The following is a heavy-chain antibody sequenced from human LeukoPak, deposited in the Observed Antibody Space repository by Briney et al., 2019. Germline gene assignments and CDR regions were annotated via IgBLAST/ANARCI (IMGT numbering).Heavy chain of an antibody. V-gene: IGHV4-39*07. CDR3: ARGGLRKFDY. D-gene: IGHD3-3*01. Sequence: SETLSLTCTVSVGSISSSSYYWGWIRQPPGKGLEWIGSIYYSGSTYYNPSLESRVTISVDTSKNQFSLKLSSVTAADTAVYYCARGGLRKFDYWGQGTLVTVSS. J-gene: IGHJ4*02. CDR1: VGSISSSSYY. CDR2: IYYSGST.